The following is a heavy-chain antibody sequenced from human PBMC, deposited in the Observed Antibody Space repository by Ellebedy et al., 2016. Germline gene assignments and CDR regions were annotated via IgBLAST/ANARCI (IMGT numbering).Heavy chain of an antibody. Sequence: ASVKVSCXASGYNFITYGITWVRQAPGQGLEWMGWINTYNGDTDYAQKIQGRVTMATDTSTSTVYMELRSLRSDDTAVYYCARAQAPMVRGATYYYYMNVWGKGTTVTVSS. V-gene: IGHV1-18*01. J-gene: IGHJ6*03. D-gene: IGHD3-10*01. CDR3: ARAQAPMVRGATYYYYMNV. CDR2: INTYNGDT. CDR1: GYNFITYG.